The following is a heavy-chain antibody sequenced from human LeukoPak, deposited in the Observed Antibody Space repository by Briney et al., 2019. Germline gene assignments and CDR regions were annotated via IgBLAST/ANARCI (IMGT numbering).Heavy chain of an antibody. CDR2: INSDGSST. CDR3: ASRRTSFAVLYA. CDR1: GFSFSSTW. V-gene: IGHV3-74*01. J-gene: IGHJ6*02. Sequence: GGSLRLSCEASGFSFSSTWMDWVRQAPGKGLEWVSRINSDGSSTGYADSVKGRFTISRDNAKNTLSLQMNSLRVEDTAVYYCASRRTSFAVLYAWGHGTSVTVSS. D-gene: IGHD2-15*01.